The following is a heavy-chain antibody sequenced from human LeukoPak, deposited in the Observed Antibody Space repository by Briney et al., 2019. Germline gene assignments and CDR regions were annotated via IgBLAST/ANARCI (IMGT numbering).Heavy chain of an antibody. CDR3: ASDAGYSCRSTICYLGWFDP. CDR1: GGSISSYY. J-gene: IGHJ5*02. Sequence: PSETLSLTCTVSGGSISSYYWSWIRQPPGKGLEWIGYIYYSGSTNYNPSLKSRVTISVDTSKNRFSLKLSSVSAADTAVYYCASDAGYSCRSTICYLGWFDPWSQGSLVTVSS. D-gene: IGHD2-2*01. V-gene: IGHV4-59*01. CDR2: IYYSGST.